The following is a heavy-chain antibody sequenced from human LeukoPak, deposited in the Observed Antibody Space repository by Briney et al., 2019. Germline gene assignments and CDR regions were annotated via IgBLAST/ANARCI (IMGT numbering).Heavy chain of an antibody. V-gene: IGHV1-69*06. CDR1: GGTFSSYA. CDR3: AREVSSVVAAYYDY. J-gene: IGHJ4*02. D-gene: IGHD2-15*01. Sequence: SVKVSCKASGGTFSSYAISWVRQVPGQGLEWMGGIIPIFGTANYAQKFQGRVTITADKSTSTAYMELSSLRSEDTAVYYCAREVSSVVAAYYDYWGQGTLVTVSS. CDR2: IIPIFGTA.